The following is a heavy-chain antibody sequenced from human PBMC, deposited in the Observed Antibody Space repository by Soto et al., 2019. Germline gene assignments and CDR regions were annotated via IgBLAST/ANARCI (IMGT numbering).Heavy chain of an antibody. CDR2: IYYSGST. D-gene: IGHD3-9*01. J-gene: IGHJ6*02. CDR1: GGSISSYY. CDR3: AREKIFGPTDV. Sequence: SETVSLTCTVSGGSISSYYWSWIRQPPGKGLGWIGYIYYSGSTNYNPSLKSRVTISVDTSKNQFSLKLSSVTAADTAVYCCAREKIFGPTDVWGQGTTVTVSS. V-gene: IGHV4-59*01.